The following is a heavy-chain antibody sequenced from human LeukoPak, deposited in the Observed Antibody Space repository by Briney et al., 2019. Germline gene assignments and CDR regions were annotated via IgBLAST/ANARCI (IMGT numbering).Heavy chain of an antibody. CDR1: GDSFSSHY. D-gene: IGHD4-17*01. CDR3: ARDLVTVTKGFDI. V-gene: IGHV4-59*11. CDR2: ISHIGRT. Sequence: PSDTLSLTCAVSGDSFSSHYWTWIRQSPATGLEWIGYISHIGRTNYNPSLKSRVTISIDTSKNQFSLKLRSVTAADTAVYYCARDLVTVTKGFDIWGQGTMVSVSS. J-gene: IGHJ3*02.